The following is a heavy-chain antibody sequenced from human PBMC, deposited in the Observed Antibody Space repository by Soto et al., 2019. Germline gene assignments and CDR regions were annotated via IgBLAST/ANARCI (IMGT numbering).Heavy chain of an antibody. V-gene: IGHV3-23*01. CDR3: AKHIHSPSGFDY. D-gene: IGHD3-10*01. CDR2: VSGSGGST. CDR1: GFTFSSYA. J-gene: IGHJ4*02. Sequence: PGGSLRLSCAASGFTFSSYAMSWVRQAPGKGLEWVSAVSGSGGSTYYADSVKGRFTISRDTAESMVYLDMYSLIPDDTAIYYCAKHIHSPSGFDYWGQGTRVTVAS.